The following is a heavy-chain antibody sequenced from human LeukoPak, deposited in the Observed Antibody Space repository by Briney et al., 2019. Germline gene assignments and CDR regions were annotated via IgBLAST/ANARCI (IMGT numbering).Heavy chain of an antibody. CDR3: ARLGSGYYMDV. J-gene: IGHJ6*03. CDR2: IYPGDSDT. Sequence: GESLKISCQGSGYRFTNYWIGWVRQLPGKGLEWMGIIYPGDSDTRYSPSFQGQVTMSVDKSFNTTYLQWSSLKASDTAMYYCARLGSGYYMDVWGKGTTVTISS. CDR1: GYRFTNYW. D-gene: IGHD3-10*01. V-gene: IGHV5-51*01.